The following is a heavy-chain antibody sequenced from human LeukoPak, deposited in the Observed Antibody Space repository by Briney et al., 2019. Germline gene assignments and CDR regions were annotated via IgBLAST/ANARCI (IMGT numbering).Heavy chain of an antibody. J-gene: IGHJ6*04. D-gene: IGHD3-10*01. CDR2: ISAYNGNT. CDR3: ARGVIHLGYYYYGMDV. Sequence: GASVKVSCKASGYTFTSYGISWVRQAPGQGLEWMGWISAYNGNTNKAQKLQGRVTMTTDTSTSKAYMELRSLRSDDTAVYYCARGVIHLGYYYYGMDVWGKGTTVTVSS. CDR1: GYTFTSYG. V-gene: IGHV1-18*04.